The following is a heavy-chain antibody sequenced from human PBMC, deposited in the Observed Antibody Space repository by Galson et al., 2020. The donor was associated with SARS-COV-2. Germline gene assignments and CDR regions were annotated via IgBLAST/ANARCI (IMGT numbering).Heavy chain of an antibody. Sequence: SETLSLTCAVSGGSISSGGYSWSWIRQPPGKGLEWIGYIYHSGSTYYNPSLKSRVTISVDRSKNQFSLKLSSVTAADTAVYYCARGRAPGCLQFRYFDYWGQGTLVTVSS. D-gene: IGHD1-1*01. CDR3: ARGRAPGCLQFRYFDY. CDR2: IYHSGST. J-gene: IGHJ4*02. V-gene: IGHV4-30-2*01. CDR1: GGSISSGGYS.